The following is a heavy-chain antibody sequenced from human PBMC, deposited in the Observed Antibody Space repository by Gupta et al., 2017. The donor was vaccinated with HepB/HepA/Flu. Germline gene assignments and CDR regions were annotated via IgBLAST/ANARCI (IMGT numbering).Heavy chain of an antibody. CDR3: ARRGNQIMSWFGDPLDV. J-gene: IGHJ6*02. V-gene: IGHV3-33*05. Sequence: APGKGLEWVAYVSLDGTKENYAASVKGRFSISRDNSKYELILQMDSLRAEDTGLYYCARRGNQIMSWFGDPLDVWGQGTTVTVSS. CDR2: VSLDGTKE. D-gene: IGHD3-10*01.